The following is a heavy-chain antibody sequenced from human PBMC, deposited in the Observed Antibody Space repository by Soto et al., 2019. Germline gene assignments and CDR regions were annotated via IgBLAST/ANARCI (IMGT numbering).Heavy chain of an antibody. J-gene: IGHJ3*02. CDR2: IIPILGIA. V-gene: IGHV1-69*02. CDR1: GGTFSSYT. CDR3: ARVGCSGGSCYSGAFDI. Sequence: ASVKVSCKASGGTFSSYTISWVRQAPGQGLEWMGRIIPILGIANYAQKFQGRVTITADKSTSTAYMELSSLRSEDTAVYYCARVGCSGGSCYSGAFDIWGQGTMVTVS. D-gene: IGHD2-15*01.